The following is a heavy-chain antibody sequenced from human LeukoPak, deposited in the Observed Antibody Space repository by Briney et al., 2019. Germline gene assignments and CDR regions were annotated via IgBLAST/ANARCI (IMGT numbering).Heavy chain of an antibody. CDR2: ISGSGGST. CDR3: AKSSASTSTGYYYYYYMGV. D-gene: IGHD2-2*01. J-gene: IGHJ6*03. Sequence: GGSLRLSCAASGFTFSSYGMSWVRQAPGKGLEWVSAISGSGGSTYYADSVKGRFTISRDNSKNTLYLQMNSLRAEDTAVYYCAKSSASTSTGYYYYYYMGVWGKGTTVTISS. CDR1: GFTFSSYG. V-gene: IGHV3-23*01.